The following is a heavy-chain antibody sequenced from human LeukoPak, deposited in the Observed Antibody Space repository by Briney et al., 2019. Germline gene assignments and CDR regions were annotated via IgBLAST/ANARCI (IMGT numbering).Heavy chain of an antibody. CDR1: GGSISSYY. D-gene: IGHD3-10*01. CDR3: ASFSWGSGSYNQEAIWSWFDP. Sequence: KPSETLSLPCPVSGGSISSYYWSWIRQPPGKGLEWIGYINYSGNTNYNPSLKSRVTISVDTSKNQFSLKLSSVTAADTAVYYCASFSWGSGSYNQEAIWSWFDPWGQGTLVTVSS. CDR2: INYSGNT. J-gene: IGHJ5*02. V-gene: IGHV4-59*08.